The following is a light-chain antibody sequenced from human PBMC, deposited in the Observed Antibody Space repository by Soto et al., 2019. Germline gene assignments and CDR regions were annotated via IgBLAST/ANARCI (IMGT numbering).Light chain of an antibody. Sequence: EIVLTQSPGTLSLSAGERATLSCRASQSVASSALVWYQHKPGQAPRLLIFGASNRATGIPDRFSGSGSGTEFNLTITRLEPEDFAVYYCQYYGSSTGFAFGPGTRVDI. CDR1: QSVASSA. J-gene: IGKJ3*01. CDR2: GAS. CDR3: QYYGSSTGFA. V-gene: IGKV3-20*01.